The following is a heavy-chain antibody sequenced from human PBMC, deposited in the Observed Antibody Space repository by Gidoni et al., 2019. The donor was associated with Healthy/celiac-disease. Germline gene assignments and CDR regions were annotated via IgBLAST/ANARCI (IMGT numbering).Heavy chain of an antibody. CDR2: ISGSGGST. J-gene: IGHJ4*02. Sequence: EVQLLESGGGLVQPGGSLRLSCAASGFTFSSYAMSWVRQAPGKGLEWVSAISGSGGSTYYADSVKGRFTISRDNSKNTLYLQMNSLRAEDTAVYYCAKDRLEVRGPTGGMAPFFGDYWGQGTLVTVSS. CDR3: AKDRLEVRGPTGGMAPFFGDY. V-gene: IGHV3-23*01. D-gene: IGHD3-10*01. CDR1: GFTFSSYA.